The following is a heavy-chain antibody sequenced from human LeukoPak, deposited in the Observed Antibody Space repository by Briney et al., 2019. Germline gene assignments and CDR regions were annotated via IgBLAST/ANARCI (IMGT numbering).Heavy chain of an antibody. CDR2: IRSKAYGGTT. D-gene: IGHD3-22*01. CDR1: GFNFGDYG. Sequence: GGSLRLSCTASGFNFGDYGMSWVRQAPGKGLEWVGFIRSKAYGGTTEYAASVKGSFTISRDDSKSIAYLQMNSLKTEDTAVHYCTRGDYYDSSGYYFLFDYWGQGTLVTVSS. CDR3: TRGDYYDSSGYYFLFDY. V-gene: IGHV3-49*04. J-gene: IGHJ4*02.